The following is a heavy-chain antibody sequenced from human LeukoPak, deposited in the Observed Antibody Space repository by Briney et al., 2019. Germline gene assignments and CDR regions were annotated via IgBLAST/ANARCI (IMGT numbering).Heavy chain of an antibody. J-gene: IGHJ4*02. CDR1: GYTFTSYH. Sequence: GASVKVSCKASGYTFTSYHMHWVRQAPGQGLEWMGIINPSGGSTSYAQKFQGRVTMTRDTSTSTVYMELSSLRSEDTAVYYCARVPMVRGVPDYWGQGTLVTVSS. V-gene: IGHV1-46*01. CDR3: ARVPMVRGVPDY. D-gene: IGHD3-10*01. CDR2: INPSGGST.